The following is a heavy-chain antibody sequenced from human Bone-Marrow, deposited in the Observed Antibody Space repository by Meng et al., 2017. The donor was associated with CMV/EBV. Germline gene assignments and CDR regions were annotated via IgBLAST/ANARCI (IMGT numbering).Heavy chain of an antibody. J-gene: IGHJ4*02. CDR1: GFTFSTYG. V-gene: IGHV3-30*02. CDR2: IHHDATYI. CDR3: AKDGVHTTDY. Sequence: GESLKISCVVSGFTFSTYGMHWVRQAPGKGLEWVSYIHHDATYIDYEDSVKGRFTISRDNSKNTLFLQMNSLRADDTAIYYCAKDGVHTTDYWGQGVLVTVSS. D-gene: IGHD1-26*01.